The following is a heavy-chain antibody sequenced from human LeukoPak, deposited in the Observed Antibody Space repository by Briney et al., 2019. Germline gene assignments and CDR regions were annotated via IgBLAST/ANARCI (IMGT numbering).Heavy chain of an antibody. D-gene: IGHD4-23*01. Sequence: GGSLRLSCAASGFTFSSYSMSWVRQAPGKGLEWVSSISSSSSFIYYADSVKGRFTISRDNAKNSLYLQMNSLRAEDTALYYCARGFTHGNSYYFYYMDVWGKGTTVTVSS. CDR3: ARGFTHGNSYYFYYMDV. CDR2: ISSSSSFI. J-gene: IGHJ6*03. CDR1: GFTFSSYS. V-gene: IGHV3-21*01.